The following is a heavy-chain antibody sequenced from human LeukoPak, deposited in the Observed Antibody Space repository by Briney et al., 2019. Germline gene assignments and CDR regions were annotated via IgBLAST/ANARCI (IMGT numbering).Heavy chain of an antibody. D-gene: IGHD2-15*01. CDR3: ARVPSRPSCSGGSCYPPDY. J-gene: IGHJ4*02. CDR1: GGSISSGGYY. V-gene: IGHV4-30-2*01. Sequence: SSETLSLTCTVSGGSISSGGYYWSWIRQPPGKGLEWIGYIYHSGSTYYNPSLKSRVTISVDRSKNQFSLKLSSVTAADTAVYYCARVPSRPSCSGGSCYPPDYWGQGTLVTVSS. CDR2: IYHSGST.